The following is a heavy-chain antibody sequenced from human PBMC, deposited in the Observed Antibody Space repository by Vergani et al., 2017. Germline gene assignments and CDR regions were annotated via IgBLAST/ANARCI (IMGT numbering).Heavy chain of an antibody. CDR3: ARAQYDSSGYYSTGNAFDI. Sequence: QVQLVQSGAEVKKPGASVKVSCKASGYTFTSYDINWVRQATGQGLEWMGWMNPNSGNTGYAQKFQGRVTMTRNTSISTAYMELSSLRSEDTAVYYCARAQYDSSGYYSTGNAFDIWGQGTMVTVSS. CDR2: MNPNSGNT. J-gene: IGHJ3*02. D-gene: IGHD3-22*01. CDR1: GYTFTSYD. V-gene: IGHV1-8*01.